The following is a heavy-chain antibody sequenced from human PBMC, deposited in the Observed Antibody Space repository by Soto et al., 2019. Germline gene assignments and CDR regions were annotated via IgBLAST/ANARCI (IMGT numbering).Heavy chain of an antibody. Sequence: SETLSLTCTVSGGSISSGDYYWSWIRQPPGKGLEWIGYIYYSGSTNYNPSLKSRVTISVDTSKNQFSLKLSSVTAADTAVYYCASHYYDSSGYYPGAFDIWGQGTMVTVSS. V-gene: IGHV4-61*08. CDR1: GGSISSGDYY. J-gene: IGHJ3*02. D-gene: IGHD3-22*01. CDR3: ASHYYDSSGYYPGAFDI. CDR2: IYYSGST.